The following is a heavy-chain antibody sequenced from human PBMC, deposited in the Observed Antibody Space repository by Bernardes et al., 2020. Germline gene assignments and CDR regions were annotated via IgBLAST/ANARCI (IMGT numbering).Heavy chain of an antibody. CDR3: ARDRTERNYYYGMDV. Sequence: SETLSLTCTVSGGSISSYYWTWIRQPPGKGLEWIGYIYYSGSTNYNPSLKSRVTISVDASKNQFSLKLSSVTAADTAVYYCARDRTERNYYYGMDVWGQGTMVTVSS. CDR1: GGSISSYY. V-gene: IGHV4-59*01. CDR2: IYYSGST. J-gene: IGHJ6*02.